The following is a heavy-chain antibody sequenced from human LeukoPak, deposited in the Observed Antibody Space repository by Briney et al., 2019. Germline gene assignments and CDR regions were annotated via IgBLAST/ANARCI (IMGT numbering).Heavy chain of an antibody. Sequence: GASVKVSCKASGYTFTGYYIHWVRQAPGQGLEWMGWINPNTGGTHYAQKFQGRVTLTRDTSFSTAYMDLSSLRSDDTAVYYCARYNDVLTGPDYWGQGTLVTVSS. J-gene: IGHJ4*02. CDR2: INPNTGGT. CDR1: GYTFTGYY. D-gene: IGHD3-9*01. V-gene: IGHV1-2*02. CDR3: ARYNDVLTGPDY.